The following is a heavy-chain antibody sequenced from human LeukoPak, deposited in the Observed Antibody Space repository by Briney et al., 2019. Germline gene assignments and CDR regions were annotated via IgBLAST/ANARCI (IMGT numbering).Heavy chain of an antibody. CDR3: ASSGSYYYVSYYFDY. V-gene: IGHV4-34*01. D-gene: IGHD1-26*01. J-gene: IGHJ4*02. Sequence: LSGTLSLTCAVYGGSFSGYYWSWIRQPPGKGLEWIGEINHSGSTNYNPSLKSRVTISVDTSKNQFSLKLSSVTAADTAVYYCASSGSYYYVSYYFDYWGQGTLVTVSS. CDR2: INHSGST. CDR1: GGSFSGYY.